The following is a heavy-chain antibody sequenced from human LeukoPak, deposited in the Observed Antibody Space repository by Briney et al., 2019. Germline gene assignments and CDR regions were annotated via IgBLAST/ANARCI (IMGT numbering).Heavy chain of an antibody. CDR1: GFTFTSYG. CDR3: ARGLAPYSYEYSGHDPYYYYNMDV. D-gene: IGHD3-22*01. CDR2: IRYDGSNK. J-gene: IGHJ6*03. Sequence: QTGGSLRLSCAASGFTFTSYGMHWVRQAPGKGLEWVTFIRYDGSNKYYADSVKGRFTISRDNSKNTLYLQMNSLRSEDTAVYYCARGLAPYSYEYSGHDPYYYYNMDVWGKGTTVIISS. V-gene: IGHV3-30*02.